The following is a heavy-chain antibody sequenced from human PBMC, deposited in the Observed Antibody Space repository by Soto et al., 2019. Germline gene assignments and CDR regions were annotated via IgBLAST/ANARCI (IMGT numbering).Heavy chain of an antibody. D-gene: IGHD3-10*01. CDR2: IYWTDDK. CDR1: GFSLSTSGMG. CDR3: AHRKSSYYGSENTYYYGMDV. V-gene: IGHV2-5*01. Sequence: QITLKESGPTLVKPTQTLTLTCTVSGFSLSTSGMGVAWIRQPPEKALEWLAVIYWTDDKRYSPSLKSRLTITKDTSKNQVVLTMTDMDPVDTATYYCAHRKSSYYGSENTYYYGMDVWGQGTTVTVSS. J-gene: IGHJ6*02.